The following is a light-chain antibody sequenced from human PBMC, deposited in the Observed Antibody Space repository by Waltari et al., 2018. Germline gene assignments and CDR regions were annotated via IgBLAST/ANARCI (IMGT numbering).Light chain of an antibody. V-gene: IGLV2-8*01. CDR1: SSDVGGYNY. Sequence: QSALAQPPSASGSPGQSVTISCTGTSSDVGGYNYVSWYQQHPGKAPKLMIYEVSQRPAGLPYRFSGSKSGNTASLTVSGLQAEDEAAYYCSSYAGSNFVVFGGGTKVTVL. CDR2: EVS. CDR3: SSYAGSNFVV. J-gene: IGLJ2*01.